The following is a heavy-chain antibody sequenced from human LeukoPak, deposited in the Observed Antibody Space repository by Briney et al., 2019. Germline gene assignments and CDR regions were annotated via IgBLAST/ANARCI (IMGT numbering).Heavy chain of an antibody. CDR3: ARVTRVFGVVIPRDYYYMDV. CDR2: IYSGGST. Sequence: PGGSLRLSCAASGFTVSSNYMSWVRQAPGKGLEWVSVIYSGGSTYYADSVKGRFTNSRDNSKNTLYLQMNSLRAEDTAVYYCARVTRVFGVVIPRDYYYMDVWGKGTTVTVSS. J-gene: IGHJ6*03. D-gene: IGHD3-3*01. V-gene: IGHV3-66*02. CDR1: GFTVSSNY.